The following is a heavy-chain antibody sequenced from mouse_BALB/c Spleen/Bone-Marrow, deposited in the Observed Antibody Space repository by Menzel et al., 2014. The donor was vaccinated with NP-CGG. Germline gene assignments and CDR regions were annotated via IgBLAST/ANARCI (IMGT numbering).Heavy chain of an antibody. CDR2: INPSNGGT. J-gene: IGHJ3*01. V-gene: IGHV1S81*02. CDR3: TRPNGNWFAY. CDR1: GYTFTSYY. Sequence: VQLQQSGAELVKPGASVKLSCKASGYTFTSYYMYWVKQRPGQGLEWIGEINPSNGGTNFNEKFKNRATLTVDKSSSTAYMQLSSLIFEDSAVYYCTRPNGNWFAYWGQGTLVTVSA. D-gene: IGHD2-1*01.